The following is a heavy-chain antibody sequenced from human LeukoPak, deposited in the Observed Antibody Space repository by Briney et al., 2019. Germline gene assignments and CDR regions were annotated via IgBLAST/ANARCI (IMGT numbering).Heavy chain of an antibody. V-gene: IGHV3-7*03. D-gene: IGHD6-19*01. J-gene: IGHJ4*02. Sequence: GGSLRLSRAASGFTFSSYWMTWVRQAPGKGLEWVANIKQDGSERNYVDSVKGRFTISRDNAKNSLYLQMNTLRDEDTAVYYCATGAGCGYWGQGTLVTVSS. CDR1: GFTFSSYW. CDR2: IKQDGSER. CDR3: ATGAGCGY.